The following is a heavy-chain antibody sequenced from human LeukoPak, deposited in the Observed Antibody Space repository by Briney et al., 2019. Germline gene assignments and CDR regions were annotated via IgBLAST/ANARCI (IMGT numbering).Heavy chain of an antibody. J-gene: IGHJ4*02. Sequence: SETLSLTCTVSGYSISSGYYWGWIRQPPGKGLEWIGSIYHSGSTYYNPSLKSRVTISVDTSKNQFSLKLSSVTAADTAVYYCARDLYSGSYYVFDYWGQGTLVTVSS. CDR3: ARDLYSGSYYVFDY. D-gene: IGHD1-26*01. CDR1: GYSISSGYY. CDR2: IYHSGST. V-gene: IGHV4-38-2*02.